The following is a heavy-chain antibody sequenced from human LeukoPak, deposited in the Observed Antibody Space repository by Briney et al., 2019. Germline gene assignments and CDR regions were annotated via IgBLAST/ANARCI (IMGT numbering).Heavy chain of an antibody. Sequence: SETLSLTCTVSGGSISSYYWSGIRQPPGKGLEWIGYIYYSGSTNYNPSLKSRVTISVDTSKNQFSLKLSSVTAADTAVYYCAGYDFWSGYYWDYWGQGTLVTVSS. V-gene: IGHV4-59*01. J-gene: IGHJ4*02. CDR1: GGSISSYY. CDR3: AGYDFWSGYYWDY. D-gene: IGHD3-3*01. CDR2: IYYSGST.